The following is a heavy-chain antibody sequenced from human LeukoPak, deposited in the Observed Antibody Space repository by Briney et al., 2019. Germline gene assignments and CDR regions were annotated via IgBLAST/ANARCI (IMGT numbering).Heavy chain of an antibody. J-gene: IGHJ3*02. CDR2: ISAYNGNT. V-gene: IGHV1-18*01. Sequence: ASVKVSCKASSYTFTSYGISWVRQAPGQGLEWMGWISAYNGNTNYAQKLQGRVTMTTDTSTSTAYMELRSLRSDDTAVYYCARSNSGSYYPDAFDIWGQGTMVTVSS. D-gene: IGHD1-26*01. CDR3: ARSNSGSYYPDAFDI. CDR1: SYTFTSYG.